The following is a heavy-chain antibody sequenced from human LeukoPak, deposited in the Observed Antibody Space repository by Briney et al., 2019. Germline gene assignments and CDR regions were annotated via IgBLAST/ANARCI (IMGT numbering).Heavy chain of an antibody. CDR3: GGGGGCDGGGGRGGGVDG. CDR2: VFYNGSP. D-gene: IGHD3-10*01. V-gene: IGHV4-39*07. J-gene: IGHJ4*02. CDR1: GGSISTSRFC. Sequence: SETLSLTCTVSGGSISTSRFCWGWICQPPGKGLEWIGSVFYNGSPYYNPSLKSRVTMSVDTSKSQFSLNLRSVTAADTAVYYCGGGGGCDGGGGRGGGVDGWGEGTLGIVS.